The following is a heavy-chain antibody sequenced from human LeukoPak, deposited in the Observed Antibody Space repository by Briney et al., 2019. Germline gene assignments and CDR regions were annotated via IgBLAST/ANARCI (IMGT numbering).Heavy chain of an antibody. D-gene: IGHD6-19*01. CDR3: ARDDGGVYSSGWDY. CDR2: ISGSGDRT. V-gene: IGHV3-23*01. CDR1: GFTFSYYG. Sequence: GGSLRLSCAASGFTFSYYGMNWVRQAPGKGLEWVSGISGSGDRTYYEDSVKGRFTISRDNSKNSLYLQMNSLRAEDTAVYYCARDDGGVYSSGWDYWGQGTLVTVSS. J-gene: IGHJ4*02.